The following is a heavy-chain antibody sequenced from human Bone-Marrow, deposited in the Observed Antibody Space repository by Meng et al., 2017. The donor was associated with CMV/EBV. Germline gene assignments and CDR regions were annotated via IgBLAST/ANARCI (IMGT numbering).Heavy chain of an antibody. Sequence: ASVKVSCKASGYTFTSYDINWVRQATGQGLEWMGWMNPNSGNTGYAQKFQGRVTMTRNTSISTAYMELSSLRSEDTAVYYCAINGAIYYGDPNFDYLGQGTLVTFSS. CDR2: MNPNSGNT. CDR1: GYTFTSYD. D-gene: IGHD4-17*01. CDR3: AINGAIYYGDPNFDY. J-gene: IGHJ4*02. V-gene: IGHV1-8*01.